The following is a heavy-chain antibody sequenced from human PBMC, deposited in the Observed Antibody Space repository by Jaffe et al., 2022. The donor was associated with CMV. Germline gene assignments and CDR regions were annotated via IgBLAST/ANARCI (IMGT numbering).Heavy chain of an antibody. CDR1: GTTVNNYY. J-gene: IGHJ6*03. CDR2: IHYSGRT. V-gene: IGHV4-59*08. Sequence: QVQLQESGPGLVKPSETQSLTCAVSGTTVNNYYWIWIRQTPGEGLEWIGSIHYSGRTDYNPSLRGRVTISLDTSKNQFSLSLTSVTAADTAVYYCARQIASARNRYYYFDVWGKGTTVTVSS. CDR3: ARQIASARNRYYYFDV. D-gene: IGHD6-25*01.